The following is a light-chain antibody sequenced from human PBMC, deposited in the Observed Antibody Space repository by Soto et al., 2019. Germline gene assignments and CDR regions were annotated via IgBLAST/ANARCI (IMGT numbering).Light chain of an antibody. CDR3: QKRSNWPPEFT. CDR2: DSS. J-gene: IGKJ2*01. Sequence: EIVLTQSPATLSLSPGERATLSCRASQSVRSYLTWYQHKPGQAPRLLIYDSSHRATGIPARFSGSGSGTDFTLTISSLEPEDFAVYYCQKRSNWPPEFTFGQGTKLEI. V-gene: IGKV3-11*01. CDR1: QSVRSY.